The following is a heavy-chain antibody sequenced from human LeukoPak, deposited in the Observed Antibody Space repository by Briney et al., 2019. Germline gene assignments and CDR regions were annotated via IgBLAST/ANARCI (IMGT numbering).Heavy chain of an antibody. D-gene: IGHD2-8*01. Sequence: VKVSCKASGYTFTGYYMHWVRQAPGQGLEWMGWINTNTGDSNYAQNFQGRVTMIRDTSISAAYMELSRLTSDDTAVYYCARDRCTSGVCYSLISFDYWGQGILVTVSS. CDR2: INTNTGDS. J-gene: IGHJ4*02. CDR3: ARDRCTSGVCYSLISFDY. V-gene: IGHV1-2*02. CDR1: GYTFTGYY.